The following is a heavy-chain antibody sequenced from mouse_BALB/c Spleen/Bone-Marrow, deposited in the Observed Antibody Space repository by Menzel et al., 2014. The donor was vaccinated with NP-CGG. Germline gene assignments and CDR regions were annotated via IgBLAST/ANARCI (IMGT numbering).Heavy chain of an antibody. Sequence: VQLQQSGPELVKPGASVKISCKASGYTFTDYNMHWVKQSHGKSLEWIGYIYPYNGGTGYNQKFKSKATLTVDNSSSTAYMELRSLTSEGPAVYYCARELSWYFDVWGAGTTVTVSS. CDR1: GYTFTDYN. J-gene: IGHJ1*01. D-gene: IGHD1-1*02. CDR2: IYPYNGGT. CDR3: ARELSWYFDV. V-gene: IGHV1S29*02.